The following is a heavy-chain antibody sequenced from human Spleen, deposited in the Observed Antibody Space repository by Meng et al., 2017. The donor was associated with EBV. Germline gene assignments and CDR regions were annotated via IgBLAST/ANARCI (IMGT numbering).Heavy chain of an antibody. V-gene: IGHV3-30*04. CDR2: ISYDGSSE. D-gene: IGHD6-13*01. CDR1: GFIFRSHA. Sequence: QVQLVESGGGAVQPGRSWRLSCSASGFIFRSHAMHWVRQAPGKGLEWVALISYDGSSEYYTDSVKGRFSISRDNSKNTLYVEMNSLRREDTGMYYCARGPRGSSWNGFDSWGQGTLVTVSS. J-gene: IGHJ4*02. CDR3: ARGPRGSSWNGFDS.